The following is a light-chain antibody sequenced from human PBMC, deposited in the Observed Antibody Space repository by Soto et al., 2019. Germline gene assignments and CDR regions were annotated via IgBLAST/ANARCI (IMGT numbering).Light chain of an antibody. J-gene: IGKJ1*01. CDR1: QSVSSN. CDR3: QQDNNWPRT. CDR2: GAS. V-gene: IGKV3-15*01. Sequence: EIVMTQSPATLSVSPGERATLSCRASQSVSSNLAWYQQKPGQAPRLLIYGASTRATGIPARFSGSGSGTEFTLTISSLQSEDFAVYDCQQDNNWPRTFGQGTKVEIK.